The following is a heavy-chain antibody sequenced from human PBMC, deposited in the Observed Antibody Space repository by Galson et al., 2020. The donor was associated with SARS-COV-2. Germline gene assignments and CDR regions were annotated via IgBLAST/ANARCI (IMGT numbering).Heavy chain of an antibody. V-gene: IGHV3-23*01. D-gene: IGHD5-12*01. J-gene: IGHJ2*01. CDR1: GFTFTASA. CDR2: ISNSGDRT. Sequence: GESLKISCAASGFTFTASAMSWVRQAPGKGLEWVSTISNSGDRTYYTDSVKAKFIISRDNSRNTLSLQMYSLRVDDTAVYYCAKMAGKDGYNDDFDLWGRGTLVTVSS. CDR3: AKMAGKDGYNDDFDL.